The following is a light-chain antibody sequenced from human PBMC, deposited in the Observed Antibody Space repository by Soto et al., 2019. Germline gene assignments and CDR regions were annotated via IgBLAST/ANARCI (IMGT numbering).Light chain of an antibody. CDR2: AAS. CDR1: QSLNRW. V-gene: IGKV1-5*01. J-gene: IGKJ4*01. CDR3: QQDYNLPLT. Sequence: DIEMSQSRSSLSASVGDRVTITVRASQSLNRWLAWYQQKPGKAPKLLIYAASSLQSGVPSRFSGSGSGTDFTLTISSLQPEDFAVYYCQQDYNLPLTFGGGTKVDI.